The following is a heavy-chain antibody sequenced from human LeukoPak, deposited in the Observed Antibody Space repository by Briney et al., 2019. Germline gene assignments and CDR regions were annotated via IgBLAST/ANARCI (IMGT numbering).Heavy chain of an antibody. CDR1: GFTFSSCG. J-gene: IGHJ4*02. V-gene: IGHV3-48*03. CDR2: ISSGSTI. Sequence: GGSLRLSCAAAGFTFSSCGMNWVRRAPGKGLEWVSYISSGSTIYYADSVKGRFTISRDNAKSSLYLQMNSLRAEDTAIYYCATVRRDYYNNIDYWGQGTLVTVSS. CDR3: ATVRRDYYNNIDY. D-gene: IGHD5-24*01.